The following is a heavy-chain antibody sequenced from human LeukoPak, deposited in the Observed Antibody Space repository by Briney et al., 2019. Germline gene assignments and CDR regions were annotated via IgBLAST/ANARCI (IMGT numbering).Heavy chain of an antibody. CDR3: ARGVNWGAAGVDY. D-gene: IGHD1-26*01. CDR2: INGDGSRT. J-gene: IGHJ4*02. V-gene: IGHV3-74*01. CDR1: GFTFSSYW. Sequence: GGSLRLSCAASGFTFSSYWMHWVRQAPGKGLVWVSHINGDGSRTTYADSVKGRFTISRDNAKNTLHLQMNSLRVEDTSMYYCARGVNWGAAGVDYWGQGTLVTVSS.